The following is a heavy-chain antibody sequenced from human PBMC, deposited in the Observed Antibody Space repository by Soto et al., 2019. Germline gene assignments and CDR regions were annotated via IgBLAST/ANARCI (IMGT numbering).Heavy chain of an antibody. CDR1: GFTFSSYA. Sequence: PGGSLRLSCSASGFTFSSYAMHWVRQAPGKGLEYVSAISSNGGSTYYADSVKGRFTISRDNSKNTLYLQMSSLRAEDTAVYYCVKDRYYDFWSGYYVFEYWGQGTLVTVSS. V-gene: IGHV3-64D*08. D-gene: IGHD3-3*01. CDR3: VKDRYYDFWSGYYVFEY. J-gene: IGHJ4*02. CDR2: ISSNGGST.